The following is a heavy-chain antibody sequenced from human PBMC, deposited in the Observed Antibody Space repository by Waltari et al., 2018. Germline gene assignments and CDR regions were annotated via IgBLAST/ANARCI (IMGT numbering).Heavy chain of an antibody. CDR2: VWDDESQK. CDR3: ARENNVGSSPADV. CDR1: GFPFSRDG. D-gene: IGHD1-20*01. Sequence: QVQLVESGGVVVQPGRSLRLSCAASGFPFSRDGMHWVRQAPGKGLEWVAVVWDDESQKYYADSLKGRFTISRDNSKNTLYLQMNSLRAEDTAVYYCARENNVGSSPADVWGQGTTVTGSS. J-gene: IGHJ6*02. V-gene: IGHV3-33*01.